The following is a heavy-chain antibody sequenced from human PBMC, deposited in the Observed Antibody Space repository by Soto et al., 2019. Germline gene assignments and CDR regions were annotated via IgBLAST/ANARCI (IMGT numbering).Heavy chain of an antibody. CDR2: IKQDGSEK. J-gene: IGHJ4*02. V-gene: IGHV3-7*01. CDR1: GFTFSSHW. CDR3: AREGLDGDRTQYYDYIWGSYRPTYYFDY. Sequence: GGPLRLPCAASGFTFSSHWMSWVLQAPGKGLEWVANIKQDGSEKYYVDSVKGRFTISRDNAKNSLYLQMNSLRAEDTAVYYCAREGLDGDRTQYYDYIWGSYRPTYYFDYWGQGTLVTVSS. D-gene: IGHD3-16*02.